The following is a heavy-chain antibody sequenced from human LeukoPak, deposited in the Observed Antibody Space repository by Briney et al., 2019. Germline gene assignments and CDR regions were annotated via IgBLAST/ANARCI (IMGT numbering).Heavy chain of an antibody. CDR2: ISSGDGPT. D-gene: IGHD3-10*01. J-gene: IGHJ4*02. Sequence: GGSLRLSCAASGFTFSDYYMTWIRQAPGKGLEGISYISSGDGPTYYADSVKGRFTISRDNAKNSLFLQMNSLRAEDAAVYYCATWPGAWYGEDYWGQGTLVTVSS. CDR1: GFTFSDYY. V-gene: IGHV3-11*01. CDR3: ATWPGAWYGEDY.